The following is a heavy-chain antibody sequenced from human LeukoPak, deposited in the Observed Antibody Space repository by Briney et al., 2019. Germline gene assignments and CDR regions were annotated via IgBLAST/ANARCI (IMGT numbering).Heavy chain of an antibody. CDR2: IYSGGST. CDR1: EFSVGSNY. D-gene: IGHD1-26*01. J-gene: IGHJ6*03. Sequence: PGGSLRLSCAASEFSVGSNYMTWVRQAPGKGLEWVSLIYSGGSTYYADSVKGRFTISRDNSKNTLYLQMNSLRAEDTAVYYCARVGDTTFDSNYYYMDVWGRGTTVTVSS. V-gene: IGHV3-66*01. CDR3: ARVGDTTFDSNYYYMDV.